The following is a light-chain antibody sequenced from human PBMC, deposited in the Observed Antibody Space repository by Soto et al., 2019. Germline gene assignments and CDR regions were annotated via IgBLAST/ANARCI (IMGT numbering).Light chain of an antibody. V-gene: IGKV3-20*01. CDR2: GAS. CDR3: QQYRSSFT. CDR1: QSVSSSY. Sequence: EIVLTQSPGTLSLSPGERATLSCRASQSVSSSYLAWYQQKPGQAPRLLIYGASSRATGIPDRFSGSGSGTDFTLTFSRLEPEDFAVYYCQQYRSSFTFGGGTRWISN. J-gene: IGKJ4*01.